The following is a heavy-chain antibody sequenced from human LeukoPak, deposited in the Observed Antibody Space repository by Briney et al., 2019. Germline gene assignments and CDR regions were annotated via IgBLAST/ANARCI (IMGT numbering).Heavy chain of an antibody. J-gene: IGHJ3*02. D-gene: IGHD2-2*01. CDR1: GGTFSSYA. CDR2: IIPIFGTA. V-gene: IGHV1-69*05. Sequence: ASVKVSCKASGGTFSSYAISWVRQAPGQGLEWMGGIIPIFGTANYAQKFQGRVTITTDESTSTAYMELSSLRAEDTALYYCSKDEDFLVVAVVFDIWGQGTIITVSS. CDR3: SKDEDFLVVAVVFDI.